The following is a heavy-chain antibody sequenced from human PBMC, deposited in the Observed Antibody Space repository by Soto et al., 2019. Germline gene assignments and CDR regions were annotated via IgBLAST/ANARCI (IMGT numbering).Heavy chain of an antibody. V-gene: IGHV1-18*01. CDR1: GYTFTSYG. D-gene: IGHD3-22*01. Sequence: ASVKVSCKASGYTFTSYGISWVRQAPGQGLEWMGWIRAYNGNTNYAQKLQGRVTMTEDTSTDTAYMELSSLRSEDTAVYYCATGGDLFWFIAYYYDSSGYSNWPGMIYWGQGTLVTVSS. CDR3: ATGGDLFWFIAYYYDSSGYSNWPGMIY. CDR2: IRAYNGNT. J-gene: IGHJ4*02.